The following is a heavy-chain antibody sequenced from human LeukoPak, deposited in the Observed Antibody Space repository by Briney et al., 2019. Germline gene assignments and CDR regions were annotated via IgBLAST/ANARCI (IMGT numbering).Heavy chain of an antibody. Sequence: GASVKVSCKASGYTFTSYDINWVRQATGQGLEWMGWMNPNSGNTGYAQKFQGRVTITRNTSISTAYMELSSLRSEDTAVYYCASDFLGYCSGGSCYRGGFYFDYWGQGTLVTVSS. CDR2: MNPNSGNT. D-gene: IGHD2-15*01. V-gene: IGHV1-8*03. J-gene: IGHJ4*02. CDR1: GYTFTSYD. CDR3: ASDFLGYCSGGSCYRGGFYFDY.